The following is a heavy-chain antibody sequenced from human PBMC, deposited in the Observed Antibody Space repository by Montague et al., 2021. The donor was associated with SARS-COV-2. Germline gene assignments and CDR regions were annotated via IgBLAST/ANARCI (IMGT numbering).Heavy chain of an antibody. V-gene: IGHV4-31*03. CDR1: GGSIDSGGFF. J-gene: IGHJ4*02. Sequence: TLSLTCTVSGGSIDSGGFFWSWIRQHPGKGLEWIGYIYYSGNTYYNPSLKSRVTISVDTSKNQFSLELSSVTAEDTALYYCARVFGGYGETDNWGQGTLVTVSS. CDR2: IYYSGNT. CDR3: ARVFGGYGETDN. D-gene: IGHD4-17*01.